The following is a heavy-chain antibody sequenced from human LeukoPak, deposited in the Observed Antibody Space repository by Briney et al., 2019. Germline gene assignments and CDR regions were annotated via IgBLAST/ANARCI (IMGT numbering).Heavy chain of an antibody. V-gene: IGHV3-53*01. CDR3: ARDYYDSSGYRHHAFDI. J-gene: IGHJ3*02. CDR1: EFTVSSNY. Sequence: GWSLRLSCAASEFTVSSNYMSWVRQAPGKGLEWVSGIYSGGSTYYADSVKGRFTISRDNSKNTLYLQLNSLRAEDTAVYYCARDYYDSSGYRHHAFDIWGQGTMVTVSS. D-gene: IGHD3-22*01. CDR2: IYSGGST.